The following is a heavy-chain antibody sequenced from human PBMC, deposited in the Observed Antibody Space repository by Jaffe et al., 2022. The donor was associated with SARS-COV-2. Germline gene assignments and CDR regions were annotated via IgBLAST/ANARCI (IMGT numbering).Heavy chain of an antibody. Sequence: QVQLQQSGPGLVKPSQTLSLTCAISGDSVSSNIATWNWIRQSPSRGLEWLGRTYYRSKWYNDYAVSVKSRITINPDTSKNQFSLQLNSVTPEDTAVYFCARDFLTGGGGARWFDPWGQGTQVTVSS. D-gene: IGHD2-15*01. J-gene: IGHJ5*02. CDR2: TYYRSKWYN. CDR3: ARDFLTGGGGARWFDP. CDR1: GDSVSSNIAT. V-gene: IGHV6-1*01.